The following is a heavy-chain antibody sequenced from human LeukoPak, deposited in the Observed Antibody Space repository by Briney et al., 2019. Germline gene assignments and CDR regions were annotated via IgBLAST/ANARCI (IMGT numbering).Heavy chain of an antibody. D-gene: IGHD3-16*01. CDR2: ISSSSSYI. Sequence: GGSLRLSCAASGFTFSSYSMNWVRQARGKGVEWVSSISSSSSYIYYADSVKGRFTISRDNAKNSLYLQMNSLRAEDTAVYYCARDDVWSSVDYWGQGTLVTVSS. CDR3: ARDDVWSSVDY. V-gene: IGHV3-21*01. CDR1: GFTFSSYS. J-gene: IGHJ4*02.